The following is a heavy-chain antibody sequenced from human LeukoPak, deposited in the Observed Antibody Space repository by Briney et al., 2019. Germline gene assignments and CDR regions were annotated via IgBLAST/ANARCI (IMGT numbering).Heavy chain of an antibody. Sequence: GASVKLSRKASGYTFTDYYMNWVRQAPGQGLEWMGWIHPNSGGTNYAQKFQGRVTMTRDTSISTAYMELSRLTFDDTAVYYCGRKSASRKTSEFDYWGQGTLVTVSS. J-gene: IGHJ4*02. CDR2: IHPNSGGT. D-gene: IGHD2-2*01. CDR1: GYTFTDYY. V-gene: IGHV1-2*02. CDR3: GRKSASRKTSEFDY.